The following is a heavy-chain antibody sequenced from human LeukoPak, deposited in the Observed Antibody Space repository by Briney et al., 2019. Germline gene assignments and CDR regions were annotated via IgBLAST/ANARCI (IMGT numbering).Heavy chain of an antibody. CDR1: GGSISSGGYS. CDR2: IYHSGST. D-gene: IGHD5-12*01. Sequence: SQTLSLTCAVSGGSISSGGYSWSWIRQPPGKGLEWIGYIYHSGSTYYNSSLKSRVTISVERYKNQFSLKLSSVTAADTAVYYCARGGYSGYDDAFDIWGQGTMVTVSS. J-gene: IGHJ3*02. CDR3: ARGGYSGYDDAFDI. V-gene: IGHV4-30-2*01.